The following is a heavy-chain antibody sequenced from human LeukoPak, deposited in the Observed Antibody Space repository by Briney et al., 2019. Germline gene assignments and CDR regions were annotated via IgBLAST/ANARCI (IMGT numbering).Heavy chain of an antibody. Sequence: ASVKVSCKASGCTFTSYDINWVRQATGQGLEWMGWMNPNSGNTGYAQKFQGRVTITRNTSISTAYMELSSLRSEDTAVYYCARAPGRARYYYYYMDVWGKGTTVTVSS. D-gene: IGHD4/OR15-4a*01. CDR3: ARAPGRARYYYYYMDV. CDR2: MNPNSGNT. CDR1: GCTFTSYD. V-gene: IGHV1-8*03. J-gene: IGHJ6*03.